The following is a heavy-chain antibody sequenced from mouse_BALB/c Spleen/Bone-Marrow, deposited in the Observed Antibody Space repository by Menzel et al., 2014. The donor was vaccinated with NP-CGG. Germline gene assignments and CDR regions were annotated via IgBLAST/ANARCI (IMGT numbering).Heavy chain of an antibody. J-gene: IGHJ4*01. CDR1: GFIFGDYY. CDR2: ISDGGSYT. CDR3: ARTYRPYALYY. V-gene: IGHV5-4*02. D-gene: IGHD2-14*01. Sequence: EVMLVESGGGLVKPGGSLKLSCAASGFIFGDYYMYRVRQTPEKRLEWVATISDGGSYTSYPDSVKGRFTVSRDNAKNNLYLQMSSLESEDTAFYYCARTYRPYALYYWGQGSSVTVSS.